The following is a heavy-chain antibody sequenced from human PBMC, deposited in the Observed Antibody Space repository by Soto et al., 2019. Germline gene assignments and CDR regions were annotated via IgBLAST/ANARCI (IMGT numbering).Heavy chain of an antibody. J-gene: IGHJ4*02. D-gene: IGHD3-22*01. V-gene: IGHV1-69*13. CDR1: GGTFSSYA. CDR2: IVPIFGTA. Sequence: SVKVSCKASGGTFSSYAISWVRQAPGQGLEWMGGIVPIFGTANYAQKFQGRVTITADESTSTAYMELSSLRSEDTAVYYCARDHYDSSGYRRGDFDYWGQGTLVTVSS. CDR3: ARDHYDSSGYRRGDFDY.